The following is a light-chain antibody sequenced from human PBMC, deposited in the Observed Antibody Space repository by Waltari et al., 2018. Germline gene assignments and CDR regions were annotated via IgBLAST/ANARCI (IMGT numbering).Light chain of an antibody. CDR2: DSN. J-gene: IGLJ7*01. V-gene: IGLV7-46*01. CDR1: TGAVTSGHY. CDR3: LLSFSGVHAV. Sequence: QAVVTQEPSLTVSPGGTVTLTFGSSTGAVTSGHYPYWFQQRPGQAPTTLIYDSNNKHSWTPARFSASLLGGKAALTLSGAQPEDEADYYCLLSFSGVHAVFGGGTHLTVL.